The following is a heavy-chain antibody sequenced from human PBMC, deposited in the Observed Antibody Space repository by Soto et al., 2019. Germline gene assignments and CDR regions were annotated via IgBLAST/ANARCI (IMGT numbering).Heavy chain of an antibody. D-gene: IGHD5-18*01. J-gene: IGHJ4*02. V-gene: IGHV4-30-4*01. CDR1: GGSISSGDYY. Sequence: QVQLQESGPGLVKPSQTLSLTCTVSGGSISSGDYYWSWIRQPPGKGLEWIGHIYYSGRTYYNPSLKRRVTISVDTSKNQFSLKLSSVTAADTAVYYCARDLGYSYGFGYWGQGTLVTVSS. CDR3: ARDLGYSYGFGY. CDR2: IYYSGRT.